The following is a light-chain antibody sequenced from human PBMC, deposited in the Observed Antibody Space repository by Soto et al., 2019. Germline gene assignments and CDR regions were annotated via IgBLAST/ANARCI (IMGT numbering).Light chain of an antibody. CDR3: QSYDSSRRV. V-gene: IGLV1-40*01. Sequence: QSVLTQPPSVSGAPGQRVTISCTGSSSNIGAGYDVHWYQQLPGTAPKLLIYGNSNRPSGVPDRFSGSKSGTSASLAITGLQAEAEADYYCQSYDSSRRVFGGGTKLTVL. J-gene: IGLJ2*01. CDR1: SSNIGAGYD. CDR2: GNS.